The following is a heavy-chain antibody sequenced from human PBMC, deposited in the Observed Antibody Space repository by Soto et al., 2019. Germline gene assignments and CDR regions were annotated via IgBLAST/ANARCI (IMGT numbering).Heavy chain of an antibody. V-gene: IGHV4-34*02. J-gene: IGHJ6*03. CDR2: ISPSGNT. D-gene: IGHD2-21*01. Sequence: QVQLQQWGAGLLKPSETLSLTCAVYGGPFRGFYWSWVRQPPGKGLEWVVDISPSGNTNYRPSLKSRVILSVDTSKNQFSLSLTSVTAADTAVSLCARVVRASTPTSYSHFYHYMDIWGKGTTVTVSS. CDR1: GGPFRGFY. CDR3: ARVVRASTPTSYSHFYHYMDI.